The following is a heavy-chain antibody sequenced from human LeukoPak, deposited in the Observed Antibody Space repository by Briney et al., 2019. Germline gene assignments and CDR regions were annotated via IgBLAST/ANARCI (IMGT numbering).Heavy chain of an antibody. Sequence: GGSLRLSCAASGFTFSSYYMSWVRQAPGKGLQWVSVISDSGGITYYADSVQGRFAISRDNSKNTLYLQMNSLRAEDTAIYYCAKDPHSASEGIGYWGQGTLVTVSS. CDR1: GFTFSSYY. CDR2: ISDSGGIT. D-gene: IGHD4-11*01. CDR3: AKDPHSASEGIGY. V-gene: IGHV3-23*01. J-gene: IGHJ4*02.